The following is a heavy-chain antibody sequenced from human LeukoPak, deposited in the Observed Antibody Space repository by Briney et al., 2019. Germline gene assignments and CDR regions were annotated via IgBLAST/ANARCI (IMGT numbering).Heavy chain of an antibody. J-gene: IGHJ4*02. V-gene: IGHV3-23*01. Sequence: PGGSLRLSCTASGFTFRSYIMNWVRRAPGQGLEWVSTIRTNGAGTHYADSVRGRFTISRDDSKNTLYLQMDRLRAEDTAVYYCARDDYGDSGPLFDYWGQGTLVTVSS. CDR1: GFTFRSYI. CDR2: IRTNGAGT. CDR3: ARDDYGDSGPLFDY. D-gene: IGHD4-17*01.